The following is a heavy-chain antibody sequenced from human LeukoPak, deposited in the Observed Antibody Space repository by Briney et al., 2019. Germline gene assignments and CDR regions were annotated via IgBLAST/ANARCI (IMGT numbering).Heavy chain of an antibody. Sequence: GGSLRLSCAGSGFTFDDYAMHWVRQAPGKGLEWVSGISWNSGSIGYADSVKGRFTISRDNAKNSLYLQMNSLRAEDTALYYCAKGMDSSGWYDYYYYGMDVWGQGTTVTVSS. CDR1: GFTFDDYA. J-gene: IGHJ6*02. D-gene: IGHD6-19*01. V-gene: IGHV3-9*01. CDR2: ISWNSGSI. CDR3: AKGMDSSGWYDYYYYGMDV.